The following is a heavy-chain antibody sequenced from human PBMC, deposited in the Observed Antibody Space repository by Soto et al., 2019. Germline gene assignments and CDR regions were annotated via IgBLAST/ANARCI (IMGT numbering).Heavy chain of an antibody. CDR1: GASISSGNW. D-gene: IGHD1-1*01. V-gene: IGHV4-4*02. Sequence: QVHLQESGPGLVKPSGTLSLTCAVSGASISSGNWCSWVRQRPGTGLEWIGEIFHDGSTNYNPSRKSRATTSVGKSKNYFSLELTSLADADTPLYYCARDEYNDSSDWGQGTLVTASS. J-gene: IGHJ4*02. CDR3: ARDEYNDSSD. CDR2: IFHDGST.